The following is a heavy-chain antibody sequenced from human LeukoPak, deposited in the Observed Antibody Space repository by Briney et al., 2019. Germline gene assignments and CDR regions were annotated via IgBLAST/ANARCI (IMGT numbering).Heavy chain of an antibody. D-gene: IGHD3-10*01. V-gene: IGHV4-59*01. Sequence: SETLSLTCTVSGASFSSYSWSWIRQPPGKGLEWIGYIYNSGSSYNPSLKSRVTISVDTSKNQFSLKLSSVTAADTAVYYCARSHYYGSGSYYFNWFDPWGQGTLVTVSS. CDR2: IYNSGS. J-gene: IGHJ5*02. CDR1: GASFSSYS. CDR3: ARSHYYGSGSYYFNWFDP.